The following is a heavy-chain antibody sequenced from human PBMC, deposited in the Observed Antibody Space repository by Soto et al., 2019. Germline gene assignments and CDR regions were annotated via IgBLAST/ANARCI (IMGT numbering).Heavy chain of an antibody. D-gene: IGHD3-10*01. Sequence: EVQVVESGGGLVQPGGSLKLYCAASGFTFSAFWMNWVRQAPGKGLEWVANINGDGSEKYYVDSVKGRFTISRDSAKNTLYLEMNSLRAEDTALYYCAAGFPPDYWGQGTLVTVSS. V-gene: IGHV3-7*01. CDR3: AAGFPPDY. CDR1: GFTFSAFW. CDR2: INGDGSEK. J-gene: IGHJ4*02.